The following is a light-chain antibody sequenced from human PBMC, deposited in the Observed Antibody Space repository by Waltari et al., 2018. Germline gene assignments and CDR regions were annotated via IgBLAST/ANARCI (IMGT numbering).Light chain of an antibody. CDR1: SSNIGAGYD. CDR2: TYS. V-gene: IGLV1-40*01. J-gene: IGLJ2*01. CDR3: QSYDSSRRV. Sequence: QSVLTQPPSVSGAPGQRVTISCTGSSSNIGAGYDVHWYQQLPGTAPKLLIYTYSHRPSGVPDRFLGSKSGTSASLAITGLQAEDEADYYCQSYDSSRRVFGGGTKLTVL.